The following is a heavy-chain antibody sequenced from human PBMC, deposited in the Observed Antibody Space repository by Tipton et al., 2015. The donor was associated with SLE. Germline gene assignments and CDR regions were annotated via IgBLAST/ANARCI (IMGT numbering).Heavy chain of an antibody. D-gene: IGHD2/OR15-2a*01. CDR2: INSDGSST. Sequence: GSLRLSCAASGVTFSNAWMNWVRQAPGKGLVWVSRINSDGSSTSYADSVKGRFTISRDNAKNTLYLQMNSLRAEDTAVYYCARDWVYGPRDAFDIWGQGTMVTVSS. CDR1: GVTFSNAW. CDR3: ARDWVYGPRDAFDI. V-gene: IGHV3-74*01. J-gene: IGHJ3*02.